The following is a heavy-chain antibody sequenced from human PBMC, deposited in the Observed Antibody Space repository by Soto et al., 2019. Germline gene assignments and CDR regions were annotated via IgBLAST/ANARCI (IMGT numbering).Heavy chain of an antibody. D-gene: IGHD3-9*01. CDR2: IIPIFGTA. V-gene: IGHV1-69*01. CDR3: ARAGRYFDWLLDYYYYGMDV. CDR1: GGTFSSYA. J-gene: IGHJ6*02. Sequence: QVQLVQSGAEVKKPGSSVKVSCKASGGTFSSYAISWVRQAPGQGLEWMGGIIPIFGTANYAQKFQGRVTITADESTSTAYMDLSSLRSEETAVYYCARAGRYFDWLLDYYYYGMDVWGQGTTVTVSS.